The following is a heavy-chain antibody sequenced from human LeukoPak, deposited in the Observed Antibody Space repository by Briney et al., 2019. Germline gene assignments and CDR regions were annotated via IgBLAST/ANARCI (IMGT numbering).Heavy chain of an antibody. D-gene: IGHD2-2*01. CDR1: GGTFSSYA. CDR2: IIPILGIA. CDR3: AKFTRESCSSTSCPNWFDP. V-gene: IGHV1-69*04. Sequence: ASVKVSCKASGGTFSSYAISWVRQAPGQGLEWMGRIIPILGIANYAQKFQGRVTITADKSTSTAYMELSSLRSEDTAIYYCAKFTRESCSSTSCPNWFDPWGQGTLVTVSS. J-gene: IGHJ5*02.